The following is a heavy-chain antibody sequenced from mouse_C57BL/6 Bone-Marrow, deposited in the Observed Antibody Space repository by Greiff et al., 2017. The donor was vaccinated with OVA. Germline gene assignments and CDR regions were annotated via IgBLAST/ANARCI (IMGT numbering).Heavy chain of an antibody. CDR1: GYTFTDYN. V-gene: IGHV1-18*01. CDR3: AISLYYDYSAWFAY. Sequence: EVQLQQSGPELVKPGASVKIPCKASGYTFTDYNMDWVKQSHGKSLEWIGDINPNNGGTIYNQKFKGKATLTVDKSSSTAYMELRSLTSEDTAVYYCAISLYYDYSAWFAYWGQGTLVTVSA. J-gene: IGHJ3*01. D-gene: IGHD2-4*01. CDR2: INPNNGGT.